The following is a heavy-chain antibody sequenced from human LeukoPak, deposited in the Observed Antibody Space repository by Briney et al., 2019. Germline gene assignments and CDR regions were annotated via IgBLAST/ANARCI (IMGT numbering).Heavy chain of an antibody. Sequence: GGSLRLSCAASGFTFSSYAMSWVRQAPGKGLEWVSAISGSGGSTYYADSVKGRFTISRDNSKNTLYLQMNSLRAEDTAIYYCAKCYGDYVYYYCMDVWGKGTTVTVSS. D-gene: IGHD4-17*01. CDR2: ISGSGGST. CDR3: AKCYGDYVYYYCMDV. J-gene: IGHJ6*03. CDR1: GFTFSSYA. V-gene: IGHV3-23*01.